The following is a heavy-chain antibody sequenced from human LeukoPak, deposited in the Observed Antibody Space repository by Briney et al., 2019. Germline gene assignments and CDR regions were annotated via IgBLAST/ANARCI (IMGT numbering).Heavy chain of an antibody. Sequence: PGGSLRLSCAASGFTFSSYAMHWVRQAPGKGLEWVAVISFDGTNKYYADSVKGRFTISRDNSKNTLDLQMNSLTTEDTAVYYCARPPSIFGVVTTDYWGQGSPVIVSS. V-gene: IGHV3-30*04. CDR2: ISFDGTNK. D-gene: IGHD3-3*01. CDR1: GFTFSSYA. J-gene: IGHJ4*02. CDR3: ARPPSIFGVVTTDY.